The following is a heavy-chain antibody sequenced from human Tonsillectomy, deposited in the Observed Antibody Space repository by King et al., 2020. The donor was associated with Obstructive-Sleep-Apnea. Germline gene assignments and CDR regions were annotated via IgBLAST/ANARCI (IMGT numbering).Heavy chain of an antibody. Sequence: VQLVESGGGVVQPGRSLILSCAASGFTFSSYGMHWVRQAPGKGLEWVAVVWDDVSNKYYAGSVKGRFIISRDNSKNMLYLQMNSRRAEDTAVYYCAKGDTAMVTEYYYGMDVWGQGTTVTVSS. CDR1: GFTFSSYG. CDR3: AKGDTAMVTEYYYGMDV. J-gene: IGHJ6*02. D-gene: IGHD5-18*01. V-gene: IGHV3-33*06. CDR2: VWDDVSNK.